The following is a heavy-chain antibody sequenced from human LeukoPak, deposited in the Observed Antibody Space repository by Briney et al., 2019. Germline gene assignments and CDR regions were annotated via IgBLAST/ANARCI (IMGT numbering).Heavy chain of an antibody. CDR2: IYPDDSDT. V-gene: IGHV5-51*07. J-gene: IGHJ5*02. Sequence: NHGESLKISCKGSGYSFTSYWIGWVHQMPGKGLEWMGIIYPDDSDTRYSPSFQGQVSISAEKSINTAYLQWSSLKASDTAMYYCVGMVRGFSGFDPWGQGTLVTVSS. CDR1: GYSFTSYW. CDR3: VGMVRGFSGFDP. D-gene: IGHD3-10*01.